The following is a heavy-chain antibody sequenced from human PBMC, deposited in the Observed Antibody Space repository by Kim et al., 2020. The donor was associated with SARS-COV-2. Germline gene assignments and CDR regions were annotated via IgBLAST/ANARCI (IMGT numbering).Heavy chain of an antibody. Sequence: SETLSLTCAVYGGSFSGYYWSWIRQPPGKGLEWIGEINHSGSTNYNPSLKSRVTISVDTSKNQFSLKLSSVTAADTAVYYCARVGWKNVWGSYRYTARGAFDIWGQGTMVTVSS. J-gene: IGHJ3*02. D-gene: IGHD3-16*02. V-gene: IGHV4-34*01. CDR3: ARVGWKNVWGSYRYTARGAFDI. CDR2: INHSGST. CDR1: GGSFSGYY.